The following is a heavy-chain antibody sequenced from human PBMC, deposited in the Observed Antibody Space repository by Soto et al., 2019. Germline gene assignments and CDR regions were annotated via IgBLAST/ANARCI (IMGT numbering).Heavy chain of an antibody. D-gene: IGHD6-6*01. CDR1: GYTLTSYY. CDR3: ARGLAAGDY. J-gene: IGHJ4*02. CDR2: INPNGGST. V-gene: IGHV1-46*03. Sequence: QVQLVQSGAEVKEPGASVKVSCKASGYTLTSYYIHWIRQAPGQGLEWMGIINPNGGSTNYAQSFQGGVTITMDTSSSTAYMDLSSLRSEDTAVYYCARGLAAGDYWGPVTLVTVSS.